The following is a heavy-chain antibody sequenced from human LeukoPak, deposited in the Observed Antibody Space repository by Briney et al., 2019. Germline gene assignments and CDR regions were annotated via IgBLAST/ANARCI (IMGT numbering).Heavy chain of an antibody. CDR1: GFTFSSYA. V-gene: IGHV3-30-3*01. Sequence: HPGRSLRLSCAASGFTFSSYAMHWVRQAPGKGLEWVAVISYDGSNKYYADSVKGRFTISRDNSKKTQYQQMNRQRAEDTAVYYCARDLTSWPPRDYWGQGTLVHVPS. D-gene: IGHD2-2*01. CDR3: ARDLTSWPPRDY. J-gene: IGHJ4*02. CDR2: ISYDGSNK.